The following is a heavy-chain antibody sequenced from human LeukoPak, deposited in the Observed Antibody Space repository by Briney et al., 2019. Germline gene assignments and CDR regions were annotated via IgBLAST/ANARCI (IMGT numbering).Heavy chain of an antibody. CDR3: ARDSSDYYDSSGYSLSFDY. J-gene: IGHJ4*02. D-gene: IGHD3-22*01. Sequence: PSETLSLTCTVSGGSISSYYWSWIRQPAGKGLEWIGRIYTSGSTNYNPSLKSRVTMSVDTSKNQFSLKLSSVTAADTAVYYCARDSSDYYDSSGYSLSFDYWGQGTLVTVSS. CDR1: GGSISSYY. CDR2: IYTSGST. V-gene: IGHV4-4*07.